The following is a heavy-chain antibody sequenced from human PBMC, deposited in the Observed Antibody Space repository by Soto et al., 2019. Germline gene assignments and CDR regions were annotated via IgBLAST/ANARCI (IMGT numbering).Heavy chain of an antibody. D-gene: IGHD2-2*01. V-gene: IGHV4-39*01. CDR3: VGLCRGTSCTDF. Sequence: SETLSLTCRVSDGSMNSDSSYWGWIRQPPGKGLEWIGVINHSGSTYHNLSLKGRVTMSVDASRNQFSLKLTSMTAADTAVYYCVGLCRGTSCTDFWGQGTLVTVSS. CDR2: INHSGST. J-gene: IGHJ4*02. CDR1: DGSMNSDSSY.